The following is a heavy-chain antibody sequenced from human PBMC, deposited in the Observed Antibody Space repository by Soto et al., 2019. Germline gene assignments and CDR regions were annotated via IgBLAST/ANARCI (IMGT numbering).Heavy chain of an antibody. CDR2: IIPIFGTA. CDR3: ARVTAERIAAQGWFDP. CDR1: GGTFSSYA. Sequence: GASVKVSCKASGGTFSSYAISWVRQAPGQGLEWMGGIIPIFGTANYAQKFQGRVTITADESTSTAYMELSSLRSEDAAVYYCARVTAERIAAQGWFDPWGQGTLVTAPQ. D-gene: IGHD6-13*01. J-gene: IGHJ5*02. V-gene: IGHV1-69*13.